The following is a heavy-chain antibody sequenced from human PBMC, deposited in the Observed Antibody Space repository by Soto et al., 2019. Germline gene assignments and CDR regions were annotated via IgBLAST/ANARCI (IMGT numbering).Heavy chain of an antibody. CDR1: GGSISSGGYY. J-gene: IGHJ5*02. Sequence: TLSLTCTVSGGSISSGGYYWSWIRQHPGKGLEWIGYIYYSGSTYYNPSLKSRVTISVDTSKNQFSLKLSSVTAADTAVYYCARSYDSSPNWFDPWGQGTLVTVSS. D-gene: IGHD3-22*01. V-gene: IGHV4-31*03. CDR3: ARSYDSSPNWFDP. CDR2: IYYSGST.